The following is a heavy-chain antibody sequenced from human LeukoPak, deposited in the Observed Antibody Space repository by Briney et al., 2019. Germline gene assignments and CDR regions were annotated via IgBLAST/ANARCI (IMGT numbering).Heavy chain of an antibody. Sequence: SETLSLTCTVSGGSISSYYWSWIRQPPGKGLEWIGYIYTSGSTNYNPSLKSRVTISVDTSKNQFSLKLSSVTAADTAVYYCARGFVITPFTYYFHYWGRGTLVTVSS. CDR1: GGSISSYY. V-gene: IGHV4-4*09. CDR2: IYTSGST. CDR3: ARGFVITPFTYYFHY. J-gene: IGHJ4*02. D-gene: IGHD3-22*01.